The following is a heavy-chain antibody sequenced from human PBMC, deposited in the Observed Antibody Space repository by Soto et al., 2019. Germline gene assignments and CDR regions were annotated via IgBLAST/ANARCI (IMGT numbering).Heavy chain of an antibody. D-gene: IGHD3-3*01. CDR3: ARVGGIFWSGYYYFDY. Sequence: QVQLVESGGGVVQPGRSLRLSCAASGFTFSSYAMHWVRQAPGKGLAWVAVISYDGSNKYYADSVKGRFTISRDNSKNTLYLKMNSLRAEDTAVYYCARVGGIFWSGYYYFDYWGQGTLVTVSS. V-gene: IGHV3-30-3*01. CDR2: ISYDGSNK. J-gene: IGHJ4*02. CDR1: GFTFSSYA.